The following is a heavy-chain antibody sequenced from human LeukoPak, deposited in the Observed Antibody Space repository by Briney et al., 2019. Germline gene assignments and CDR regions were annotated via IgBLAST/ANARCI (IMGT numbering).Heavy chain of an antibody. CDR2: INHSGST. V-gene: IGHV4-34*01. J-gene: IGHJ6*03. CDR3: ARGRDPGHYYYYYMDV. CDR1: GGSFSGYY. D-gene: IGHD1-14*01. Sequence: PSGTLSLTCAVYGGSFSGYYWSWIRQPPGKGLEWIGEINHSGSTNYNPSLKSRVTISVDTSKNQFSLKLSSVSAAGTAVYYCARGRDPGHYYYYYMDVWGKGTTVTVSS.